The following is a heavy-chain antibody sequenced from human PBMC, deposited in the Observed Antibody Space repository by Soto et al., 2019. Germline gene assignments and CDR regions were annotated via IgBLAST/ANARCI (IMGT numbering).Heavy chain of an antibody. CDR2: INPYNGNT. J-gene: IGHJ4*02. CDR1: GYTFTSYG. D-gene: IGHD3-16*01. Sequence: QVQLVQSGAEVKKPGASVKVSCKASGYTFTSYGISWVRQAPGQGLEWMGWINPYNGNTNYAQKLQGRVTMTTDTSTSTAYTELRRLRADDTAVYYCARDWFGVDYWGQGTLVTVSS. CDR3: ARDWFGVDY. V-gene: IGHV1-18*01.